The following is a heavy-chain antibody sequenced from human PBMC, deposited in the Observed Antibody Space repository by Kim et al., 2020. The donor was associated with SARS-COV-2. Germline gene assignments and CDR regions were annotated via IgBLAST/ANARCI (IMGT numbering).Heavy chain of an antibody. J-gene: IGHJ4*02. V-gene: IGHV3-30*07. Sequence: DSLQGRITIPRDNTTNTLYLQMNNLRAEDTAVYYCARHPSRIAVAGVDYWGQGTLVTVSS. CDR3: ARHPSRIAVAGVDY. D-gene: IGHD6-19*01.